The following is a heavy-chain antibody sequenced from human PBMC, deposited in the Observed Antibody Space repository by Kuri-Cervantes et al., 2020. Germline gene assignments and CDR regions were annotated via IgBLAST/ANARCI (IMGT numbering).Heavy chain of an antibody. Sequence: GGSLRLSCAASGFTFSSYSMNWVRQAPGKGLEWVSYISGSGTTKYYADSVKGRFAISRDNAKNSLYLQMNSLRAEDTAVYYCARDPHSFNWFDPWGQGTLVTVSS. CDR1: GFTFSSYS. CDR3: ARDPHSFNWFDP. J-gene: IGHJ5*02. CDR2: ISGSGTTK. V-gene: IGHV3-48*04.